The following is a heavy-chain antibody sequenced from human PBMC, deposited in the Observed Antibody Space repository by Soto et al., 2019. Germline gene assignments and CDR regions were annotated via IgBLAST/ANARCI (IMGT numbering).Heavy chain of an antibody. V-gene: IGHV2-5*01. Sequence: SGPTLVNPTQTLTLTCTFSGFSLSTSGVGVGWIRPPPGKALEWLALIYWYDDKRYNPSLKSRRTITKDTSKNQVVLTMTNMDPVDTATYYCAHRLEDYSNNWFDPWGQGTLVTVSS. CDR2: IYWYDDK. CDR1: GFSLSTSGVG. D-gene: IGHD4-4*01. J-gene: IGHJ5*02. CDR3: AHRLEDYSNNWFDP.